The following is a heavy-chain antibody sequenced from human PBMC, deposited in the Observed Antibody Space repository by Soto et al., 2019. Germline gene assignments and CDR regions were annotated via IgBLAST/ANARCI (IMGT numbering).Heavy chain of an antibody. CDR2: INPNSGCT. D-gene: IGHD2-15*01. CDR3: ARADCSGGSCYTFDY. V-gene: IGHV1-2*02. J-gene: IGHJ4*02. Sequence: VKVSCKASGYTFTGYYMHWVRQAPGQGLEWMGWINPNSGCTNYAQKFQGRVTMTRDTSISTAYMELSRLRSDDTAVYYCARADCSGGSCYTFDYWGQGTLVTVSS. CDR1: GYTFTGYY.